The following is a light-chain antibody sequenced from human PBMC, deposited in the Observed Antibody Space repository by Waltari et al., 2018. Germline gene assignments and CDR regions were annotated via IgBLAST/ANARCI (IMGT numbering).Light chain of an antibody. Sequence: DIQMTQSPSSLSASVGDRVTITCRASKSISTYLNWYQQRPGRAPNLLIYGGSNLQRGVPSTFSGSGSGTDFTLTIINLQPEDFATYYCQQSFTAPLWTFGQGTTVEVK. J-gene: IGKJ1*01. CDR3: QQSFTAPLWT. V-gene: IGKV1-39*01. CDR2: GGS. CDR1: KSISTY.